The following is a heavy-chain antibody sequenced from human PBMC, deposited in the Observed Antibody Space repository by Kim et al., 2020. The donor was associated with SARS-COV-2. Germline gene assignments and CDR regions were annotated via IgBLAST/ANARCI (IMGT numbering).Heavy chain of an antibody. CDR3: ARSVAIGYFDY. V-gene: IGHV3-23*01. D-gene: IGHD5-12*01. Sequence: TYYADSVKGRFTISRDNSKNTLYLQMNSLRAEDTAVYYCARSVAIGYFDYWGQGTLVTVSS. J-gene: IGHJ4*02. CDR2: T.